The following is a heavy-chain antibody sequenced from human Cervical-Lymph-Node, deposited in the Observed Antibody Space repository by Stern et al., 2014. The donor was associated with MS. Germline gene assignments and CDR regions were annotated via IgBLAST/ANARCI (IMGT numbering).Heavy chain of an antibody. J-gene: IGHJ4*02. D-gene: IGHD5-24*01. V-gene: IGHV3-33*01. CDR3: ARGHIPYAYNYLFDY. Sequence: MHLVESGGGVVQPGTSLRLSCAASGFTFSSYGMHWVRQAPGKGLEWVALAWYDGSTAYYTNSVKGRFTISRDNSKNTLSLQMNSLTAEDTAVYYCARGHIPYAYNYLFDYWGQGTLVTVSS. CDR2: AWYDGSTA. CDR1: GFTFSSYG.